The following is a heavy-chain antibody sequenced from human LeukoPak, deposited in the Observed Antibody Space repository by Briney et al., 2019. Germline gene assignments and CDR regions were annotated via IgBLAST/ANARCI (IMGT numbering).Heavy chain of an antibody. V-gene: IGHV3-23*01. J-gene: IGHJ4*02. CDR2: ISGSGGST. Sequence: GGSLRLSCAASGFTFSSYAMSWVRQAPGKGLEWVSAISGSGGSTYYADSVKGRFTISRDNSKNTLYLQMNSLRAEDTAVYYCAKDLFIYYGDYPRPPYFDYWGQGTLVTVSS. CDR3: AKDLFIYYGDYPRPPYFDY. D-gene: IGHD4-17*01. CDR1: GFTFSSYA.